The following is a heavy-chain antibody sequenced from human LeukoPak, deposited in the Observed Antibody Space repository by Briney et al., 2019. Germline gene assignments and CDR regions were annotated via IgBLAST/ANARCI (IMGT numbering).Heavy chain of an antibody. CDR2: IKPDGGDK. Sequence: GGSLRLSCAASGFTFSSHWMTWVRQAPGKGLQWVASIKPDGGDKYYVGSVKGRFIISRDNAKNSLFLQMSSLGVGDTAVCYCARHSDRRDDYWGQGMLVTVSS. V-gene: IGHV3-7*05. CDR3: ARHSDRRDDY. CDR1: GFTFSSHW. J-gene: IGHJ4*02.